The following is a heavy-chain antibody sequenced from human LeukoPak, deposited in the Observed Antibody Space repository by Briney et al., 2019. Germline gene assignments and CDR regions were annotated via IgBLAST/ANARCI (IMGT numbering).Heavy chain of an antibody. CDR2: IYYSGST. V-gene: IGHV4-59*01. Sequence: PSETLSLTCTVSGASISSYYWSWIRQPPGKGLEWIGYIYYSGSTKYNPSLKSRVTISVDTSKNQFSLKLSSVTAADTAVYYCARSEGSGSYFDYWGQGTLVTVSS. D-gene: IGHD3-10*01. CDR1: GASISSYY. CDR3: ARSEGSGSYFDY. J-gene: IGHJ4*02.